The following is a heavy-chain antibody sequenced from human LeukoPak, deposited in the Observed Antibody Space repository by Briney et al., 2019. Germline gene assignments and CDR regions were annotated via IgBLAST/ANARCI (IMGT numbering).Heavy chain of an antibody. D-gene: IGHD1-14*01. CDR1: GGTFSSYA. CDR2: VIPIFGTA. J-gene: IGHJ6*03. Sequence: SVKVSCKASGGTFSSYAISWVRQAPGQGLEWMGGVIPIFGTANYAQKFQGRVTITADESTSTAYMELSSLRSEDTAVYYCARDHTESSRYHYYYYMDVWGKGTTVTVSS. CDR3: ARDHTESSRYHYYYYMDV. V-gene: IGHV1-69*13.